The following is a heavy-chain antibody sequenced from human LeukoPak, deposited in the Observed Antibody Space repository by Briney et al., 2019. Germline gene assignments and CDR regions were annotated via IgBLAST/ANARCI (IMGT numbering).Heavy chain of an antibody. V-gene: IGHV3-74*01. CDR2: ISTDGSST. D-gene: IGHD6-6*01. CDR1: GFTFTTYW. Sequence: GGSLRLSCAASGFTFTTYWMHWVRQSPGKGLVWVSHISTDGSSTDYADSVKGRFTISRDNAKNTAYLQMNSLRAEDTAVYYCARDLYSGSVDYWGQGTLVTVSS. CDR3: ARDLYSGSVDY. J-gene: IGHJ4*02.